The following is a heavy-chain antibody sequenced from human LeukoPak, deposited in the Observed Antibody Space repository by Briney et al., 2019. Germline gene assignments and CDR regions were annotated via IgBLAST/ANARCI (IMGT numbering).Heavy chain of an antibody. D-gene: IGHD6-6*01. V-gene: IGHV1-69*13. CDR2: IIPIFGTA. Sequence: SVKVSCKASGGTFSSYAISWVRQAPGQGLEWMGGIIPIFGTANYAQKFQSRVTITADESTSTAYMELSSLRSEDTAVYYCARAAYSSSYAAGYWGQGALVTVSS. CDR1: GGTFSSYA. CDR3: ARAAYSSSYAAGY. J-gene: IGHJ4*02.